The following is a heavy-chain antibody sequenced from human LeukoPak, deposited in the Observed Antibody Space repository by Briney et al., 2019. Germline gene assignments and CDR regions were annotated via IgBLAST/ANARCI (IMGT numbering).Heavy chain of an antibody. D-gene: IGHD2-21*02. V-gene: IGHV3-33*01. CDR2: IWYDGSNK. J-gene: IGHJ4*02. CDR3: ARVFARDYYFDY. CDR1: GSTFSSYG. Sequence: PGGSLRLSCAASGSTFSSYGMHWVRQAPGKGLEWVAVIWYDGSNKYYADSVKGRFTISRDNSKNTLYLQMNSLRAEDTAVYYCARVFARDYYFDYWGQGTLVTVSS.